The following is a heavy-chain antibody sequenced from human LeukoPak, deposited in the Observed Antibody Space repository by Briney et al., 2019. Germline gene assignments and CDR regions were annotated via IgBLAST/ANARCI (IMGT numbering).Heavy chain of an antibody. CDR1: GYTFTGYY. D-gene: IGHD6-19*01. CDR2: INPDSGGT. J-gene: IGHJ4*02. CDR3: AREFSSGWYFQHTFDY. V-gene: IGHV1-2*02. Sequence: GASVKVSCKASGYTFTGYYMHWVRQAPGQGLEWMGWINPDSGGTNYAQKFQGRVTMTRDTSISTAYMELSRLRSDDTAVYYCAREFSSGWYFQHTFDYWGQGTLVTVSS.